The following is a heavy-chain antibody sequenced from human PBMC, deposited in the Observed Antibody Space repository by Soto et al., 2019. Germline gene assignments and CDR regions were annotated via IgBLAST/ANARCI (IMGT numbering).Heavy chain of an antibody. CDR3: AKGLTIFGVFVIGRYYFDY. V-gene: IGHV3-23*01. CDR1: GFTFSNYA. CDR2: ISNDGGST. Sequence: EVQLLESGGGLVQPGGSLRLSCAASGFTFSNYAMSWVRQAPVKGLECVSSISNDGGSTFYADSVKGRFTMSRDNFKNTRYVQMTRLRAEDTAVYFCAKGLTIFGVFVIGRYYFDYGGQGTLVTVSS. D-gene: IGHD3-3*01. J-gene: IGHJ4*02.